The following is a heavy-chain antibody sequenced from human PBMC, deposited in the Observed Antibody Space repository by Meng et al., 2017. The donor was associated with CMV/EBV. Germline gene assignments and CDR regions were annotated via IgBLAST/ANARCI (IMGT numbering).Heavy chain of an antibody. D-gene: IGHD3-3*01. CDR2: INPNSGGT. CDR3: AQTDYDFWSGPPYGIDV. J-gene: IGHJ6*02. V-gene: IGHV1-2*02. Sequence: ASVKVSCKASGYTFTGYYMHWVRQAPGQGLEWMGWINPNSGGTNYAQKFQGRVTMTRDTSISTAYMELSRLRTDDTAVYYCAQTDYDFWSGPPYGIDVWGQGTTVTVSS. CDR1: GYTFTGYY.